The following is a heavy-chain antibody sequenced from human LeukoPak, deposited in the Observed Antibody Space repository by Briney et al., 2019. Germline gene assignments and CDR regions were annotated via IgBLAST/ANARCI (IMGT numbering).Heavy chain of an antibody. V-gene: IGHV3-64*01. D-gene: IGHD6-19*01. CDR3: ARVGIAVAGWNWYFDL. J-gene: IGHJ2*01. CDR1: GFTFSSYA. CDR2: ISSNGGST. Sequence: PGGSLRLSCAASGFTFSSYAMHWVRQAPGKGLEYVSAISSNGGSTYYANSVKGRFTISRDNSKNTLYLQMGSLRAEDMAVYYCARVGIAVAGWNWYFDLWVRGTMVTVSS.